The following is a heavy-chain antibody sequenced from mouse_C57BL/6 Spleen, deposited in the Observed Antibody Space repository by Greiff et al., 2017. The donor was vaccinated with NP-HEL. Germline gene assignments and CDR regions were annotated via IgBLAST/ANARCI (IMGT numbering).Heavy chain of an antibody. J-gene: IGHJ2*01. Sequence: QVQLQQSGAELVRPGSSVKLSCKASGYTFTSYWMDWVKQRPGQGLEWIGNIYPSDSETHYNQKFKDKATLTVDKSSSTAYMQLSSLTSEDSAVYYCAREGITTVVAHFDYWGQGTTLTVSS. CDR2: IYPSDSET. V-gene: IGHV1-61*01. D-gene: IGHD1-1*01. CDR3: AREGITTVVAHFDY. CDR1: GYTFTSYW.